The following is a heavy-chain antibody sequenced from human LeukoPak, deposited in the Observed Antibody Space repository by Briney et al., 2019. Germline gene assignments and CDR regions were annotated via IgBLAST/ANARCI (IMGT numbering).Heavy chain of an antibody. CDR1: DDSITMYY. D-gene: IGHD3-10*01. CDR3: ARDLSWELFDY. Sequence: PSETLSLTCSVSDDSITMYYWTWIRQPPGKGLEWIGYVDHTGSTNFNPSLNGRVSISRDTSKNLFSLRLRSVTAADTAVYYCARDLSWELFDYWGQGTLVTVSS. V-gene: IGHV4-59*01. CDR2: VDHTGST. J-gene: IGHJ4*02.